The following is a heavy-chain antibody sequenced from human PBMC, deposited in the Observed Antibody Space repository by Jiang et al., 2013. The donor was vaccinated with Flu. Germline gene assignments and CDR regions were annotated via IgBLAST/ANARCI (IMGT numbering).Heavy chain of an antibody. CDR3: ARVIGRYSYGLWDYYYYYMDV. Sequence: TSYYMHWVRQAPGQGLEWMGIINPSGGSTSYAQKFQGRVTMTRDTSTSTVYMELSSLRSEDTAVYYCARVIGRYSYGLWDYYYYYMDVWGKGTTVTVSS. CDR2: INPSGGST. CDR1: TSYY. V-gene: IGHV1-46*01. J-gene: IGHJ6*03. D-gene: IGHD5-18*01.